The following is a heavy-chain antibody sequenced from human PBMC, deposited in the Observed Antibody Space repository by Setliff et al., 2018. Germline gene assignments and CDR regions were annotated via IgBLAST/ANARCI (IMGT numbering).Heavy chain of an antibody. V-gene: IGHV1-18*01. CDR3: ARINFYVSSGYYYAPDF. CDR2: INNYSFKT. D-gene: IGHD3-22*01. Sequence: ASVKVSCKASGYTFNNYGITWVRQAPGQGLEWMGWINNYSFKTTYPQKFLDRVTVTADTSATTAYMELKNLRSDDTAVYYCARINFYVSSGYYYAPDFWGQGTLVTVSS. J-gene: IGHJ4*02. CDR1: GYTFNNYG.